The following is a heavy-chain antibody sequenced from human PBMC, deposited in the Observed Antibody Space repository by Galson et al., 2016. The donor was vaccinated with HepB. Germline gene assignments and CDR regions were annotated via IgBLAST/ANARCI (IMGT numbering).Heavy chain of an antibody. CDR1: GLTFNIYA. CDR2: ISNGGTT. CDR3: AKDRNSNWYEKYFQH. D-gene: IGHD6-13*01. V-gene: IGHV3-23*01. J-gene: IGHJ1*01. Sequence: SLRLSCAASGLTFNIYAMSWVRLAPGKGLEWVSAISNGGTTYTADPVKGRFTISRDNSKNTLSLQMNSLRAEDTAVYYCAKDRNSNWYEKYFQHWGQGTLVTVSS.